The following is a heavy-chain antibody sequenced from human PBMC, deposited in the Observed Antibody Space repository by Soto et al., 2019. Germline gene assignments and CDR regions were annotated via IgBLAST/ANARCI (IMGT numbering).Heavy chain of an antibody. V-gene: IGHV4-39*01. CDR1: GGSISSSSYY. CDR2: IYYSGST. J-gene: IGHJ5*02. CDR3: ARPWYSSGWCFDP. Sequence: QLQLQESGPGLVKPSETLSLTCTVSGGSISSSSYYWGWIRQPPGKGLEWIGSIYYSGSTYYNPSLKSRVTTSVDPSQNQFSLKLSSGTAADTAVYYCARPWYSSGWCFDPWGQGTLVTVSS. D-gene: IGHD6-19*01.